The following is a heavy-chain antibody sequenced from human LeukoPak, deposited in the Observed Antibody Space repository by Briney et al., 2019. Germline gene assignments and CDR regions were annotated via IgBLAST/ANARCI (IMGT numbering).Heavy chain of an antibody. V-gene: IGHV3-74*01. CDR1: GFTFSSYW. J-gene: IGHJ4*02. CDR2: INSGESDS. CDR3: ARGHSTGCFDY. Sequence: GGSLRLSCAASGFTFSSYWIHWVRQAPGKGLVWVSRINSGESDSIYADSVKGRFTISRDNAQNTVYLQMNSLRAEDTAIYYCARGHSTGCFDYWGQGTLVTVSS. D-gene: IGHD1-14*01.